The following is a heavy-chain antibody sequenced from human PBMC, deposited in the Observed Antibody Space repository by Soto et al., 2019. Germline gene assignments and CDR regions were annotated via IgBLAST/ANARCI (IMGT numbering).Heavy chain of an antibody. CDR2: IYYSGST. CDR1: GGSVSSGSYY. J-gene: IGHJ4*02. V-gene: IGHV4-61*01. Sequence: PSETLSLTCTVSGGSVSSGSYYWSWIRQPPGKGLEWIGYIYYSGSTNYNPSLKSRVTISVDTSKNQFSLKLNSVTAADTAVYYCARSDIVATNFDYWGQGTLVTVSS. CDR3: ARSDIVATNFDY. D-gene: IGHD5-12*01.